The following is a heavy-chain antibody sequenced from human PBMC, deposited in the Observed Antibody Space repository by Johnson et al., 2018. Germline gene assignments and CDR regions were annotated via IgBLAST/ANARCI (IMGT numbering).Heavy chain of an antibody. Sequence: QVQLVESGGGVVQPGRSLRLSCAASGFTFKDYGMHWVRQAPGKGLEWVAIIWSHGNREYFADSLKGRFSISRDNSKDTLFPEMNDLRVEDTAVYYCATDYSGNYAFDNWGQGTLVTVSS. D-gene: IGHD4-11*01. CDR3: ATDYSGNYAFDN. J-gene: IGHJ4*02. CDR1: GFTFKDYG. CDR2: IWSHGNRE. V-gene: IGHV3-33*01.